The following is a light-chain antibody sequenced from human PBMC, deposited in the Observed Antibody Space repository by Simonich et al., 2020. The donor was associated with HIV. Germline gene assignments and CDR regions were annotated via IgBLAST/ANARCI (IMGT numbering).Light chain of an antibody. CDR1: KSILYISNNKNY. CDR3: QQYYSTPIT. Sequence: DIVMTQSPDALAVALGERATIHCKSSKSILYISNNKNYLAWYQKKPGQPPKFLIYWASTRESGVPDRFSGSGSGTDFTLTISSLQAEDVAVYYCQQYYSTPITFGQGTRLEIK. J-gene: IGKJ5*01. V-gene: IGKV4-1*01. CDR2: WAS.